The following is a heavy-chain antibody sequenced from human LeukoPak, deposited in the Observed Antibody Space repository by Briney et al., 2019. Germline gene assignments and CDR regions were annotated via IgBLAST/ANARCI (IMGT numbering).Heavy chain of an antibody. CDR3: ARGGRQSSGDQPGFDP. Sequence: SETLSLTCTVSGYSITSGYYWGWIRQPPGKGLEWLGGIYHSESTYYNPSLKSRVTISVDTSKNQFSLKLNPVTATDTAVYYCARGGRQSSGDQPGFDPWGQGTLVTVSS. CDR2: IYHSEST. V-gene: IGHV4-38-2*02. J-gene: IGHJ5*02. CDR1: GYSITSGYY. D-gene: IGHD3-22*01.